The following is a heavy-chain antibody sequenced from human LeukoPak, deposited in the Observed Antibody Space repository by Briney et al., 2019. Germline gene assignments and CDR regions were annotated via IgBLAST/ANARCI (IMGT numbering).Heavy chain of an antibody. CDR2: TNHSGST. CDR1: GGSFSGYY. V-gene: IGHV4-34*01. Sequence: PSETLSLTCAVYGGSFSGYYWSWIRQPPGKGLEWIGETNHSGSTNYNPSLKSRVTISVDTSKNQFSLKLSSVTAADTAVYYCARGCYGSGKPRNYYYYYGMDVWGKGTTVTVSS. D-gene: IGHD3-10*01. CDR3: ARGCYGSGKPRNYYYYYGMDV. J-gene: IGHJ6*04.